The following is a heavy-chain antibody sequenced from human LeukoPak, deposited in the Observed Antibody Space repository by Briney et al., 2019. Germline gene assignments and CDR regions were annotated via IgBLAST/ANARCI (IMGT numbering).Heavy chain of an antibody. CDR2: ISGSGDST. CDR3: AKRSAESSGYFDS. CDR1: GFTFSSYG. V-gene: IGHV3-23*01. J-gene: IGHJ4*02. Sequence: PGGSLRLSCAASGFTFSSYGMSWVRQAPGKGLEWVSAISGSGDSTYYADSVKGRFTISRDNSKNTLYLQMSSLRAEDTAIYYCAKRSAESSGYFDSWGQGTLVTVSS. D-gene: IGHD6-19*01.